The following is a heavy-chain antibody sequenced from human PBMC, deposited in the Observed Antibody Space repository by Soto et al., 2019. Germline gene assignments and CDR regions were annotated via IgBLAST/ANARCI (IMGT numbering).Heavy chain of an antibody. Sequence: SETLSLTCAVSGDSISRGYYWAWIRQPPGKGLEWIVSIYHSGTTYYNPSLKSRVAISVDTSMNQFSLKLSSVTTADTAMYYCARVGSSGWSPDYWGQGTLVTVSS. D-gene: IGHD6-19*01. V-gene: IGHV4-38-2*01. CDR1: GDSISRGYY. CDR3: ARVGSSGWSPDY. J-gene: IGHJ4*02. CDR2: IYHSGTT.